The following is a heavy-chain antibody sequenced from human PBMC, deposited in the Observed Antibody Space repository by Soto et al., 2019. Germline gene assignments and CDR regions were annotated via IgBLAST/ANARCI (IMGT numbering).Heavy chain of an antibody. J-gene: IGHJ3*02. CDR3: ARRAGNGRHFHAFDI. CDR2: INGGNGNT. V-gene: IGHV1-3*01. D-gene: IGHD2-8*01. Sequence: GASVKVSCKASGYTFTNYAIHWVRQAPGQRLEWMAWINGGNGNTKYSQNFQDRVTMTRDTSASTAYIELRSLRSEDTAVYYCARRAGNGRHFHAFDIWGQGTMVTV. CDR1: GYTFTNYA.